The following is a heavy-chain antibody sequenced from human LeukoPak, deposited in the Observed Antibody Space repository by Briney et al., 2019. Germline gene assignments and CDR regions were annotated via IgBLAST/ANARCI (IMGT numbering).Heavy chain of an antibody. CDR1: GGSISGYY. J-gene: IGHJ4*02. Sequence: PSETLSLTCTVSGGSISGYYWSWIRQPPGKGLEWVWYIYYSGSTSYNPSLKSRVTISVDTSKNKFSLKLSSVTAADTAVYYCAREGYCSGTNCYNFNYGSRGTLLTVS. CDR3: AREGYCSGTNCYNFNY. D-gene: IGHD2-2*02. CDR2: IYYSGST. V-gene: IGHV4-59*12.